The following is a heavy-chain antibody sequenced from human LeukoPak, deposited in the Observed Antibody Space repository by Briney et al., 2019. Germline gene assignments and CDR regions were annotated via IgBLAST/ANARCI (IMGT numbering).Heavy chain of an antibody. CDR2: MSYDGSNK. D-gene: IGHD1-7*01. V-gene: IGHV3-30-3*01. CDR1: GFTFSSHA. J-gene: IGHJ4*02. CDR3: AREIHGTTFDY. Sequence: GGSLRLSCAASGFTFSSHAMHWVRQAPGKGLEWVAGMSYDGSNKYYADSVKGRFTISRDNSRNTLYLQISGLRGEDTAVYYCAREIHGTTFDYWGQGTLVTVSS.